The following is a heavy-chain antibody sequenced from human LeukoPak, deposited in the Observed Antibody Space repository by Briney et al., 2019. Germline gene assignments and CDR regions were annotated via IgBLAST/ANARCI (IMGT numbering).Heavy chain of an antibody. Sequence: PSETLSLTCTVSGGSISSGGYYWSWIRQHPGTGLEWIGYIYYSGSTYYNPSLKSRVTISVDTSKNQFSLKLSSVTAADTAVYYCARDSLLYYYDSSGYYIYYYYGMDVWGQGTTVTVSS. D-gene: IGHD3-22*01. CDR3: ARDSLLYYYDSSGYYIYYYYGMDV. J-gene: IGHJ6*02. V-gene: IGHV4-31*03. CDR2: IYYSGST. CDR1: GGSISSGGYY.